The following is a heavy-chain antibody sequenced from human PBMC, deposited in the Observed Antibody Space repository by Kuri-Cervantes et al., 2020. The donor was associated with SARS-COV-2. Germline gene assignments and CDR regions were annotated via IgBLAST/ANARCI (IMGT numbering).Heavy chain of an antibody. J-gene: IGHJ4*02. Sequence: GESLKISCAASGFSFDTYAMHWVRQAPGKGLEWVAVTSYDGSETYYADSVKGRFTISRDNAKNSLYLQMNSLRAEDTAVYYCARGSIVGATYYFDYWAREPWSPSPQ. CDR2: TSYDGSET. CDR1: GFSFDTYA. CDR3: ARGSIVGATYYFDY. V-gene: IGHV3-30*04. D-gene: IGHD1-26*01.